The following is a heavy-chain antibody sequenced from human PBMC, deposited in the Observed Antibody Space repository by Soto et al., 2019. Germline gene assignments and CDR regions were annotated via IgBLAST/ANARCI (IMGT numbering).Heavy chain of an antibody. Sequence: QVQLVQSGAEVRQPASSVKVSFKTSGATLSRYAITWVRQAPGQGLEWMGGIVPTVDTSTYAQKFQGRVTITADKFTNTVYMELSSLRSDDTAVYYCVRVVAIPGYPDNWGQGTLVTVSS. CDR3: VRVVAIPGYPDN. CDR1: GATLSRYA. CDR2: IVPTVDTS. D-gene: IGHD5-12*01. V-gene: IGHV1-69*14. J-gene: IGHJ4*02.